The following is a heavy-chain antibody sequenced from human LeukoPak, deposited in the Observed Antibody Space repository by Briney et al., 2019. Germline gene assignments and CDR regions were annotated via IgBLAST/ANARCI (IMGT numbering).Heavy chain of an antibody. CDR2: IYYSGST. V-gene: IGHV4-59*01. CDR3: ARIRSIAAPGFDY. CDR1: GGSISSYY. D-gene: IGHD6-6*01. Sequence: SETLSLTCTVSGGSISSYYWSWIRQLPGKGQEWIGNIYYSGSTNYNPSLKSRVTISVDTSKNQFSRKLSSVTAADTAVYNCARIRSIAAPGFDYWGQGTLVTVSS. J-gene: IGHJ4*02.